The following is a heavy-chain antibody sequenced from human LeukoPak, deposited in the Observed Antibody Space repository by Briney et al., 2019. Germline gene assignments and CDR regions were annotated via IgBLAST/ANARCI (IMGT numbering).Heavy chain of an antibody. CDR3: VRDKGAVAGSAIFDY. Sequence: PGGSLRLSSAASGFTFRTYSMNWVRQALGKGLECVSAITSSSTYIFYADSVKGRFTISRDNAKDSLALKMNSLRAEDTAVYYCVRDKGAVAGSAIFDYWGQGSLVIVSS. J-gene: IGHJ4*02. V-gene: IGHV3-21*01. CDR1: GFTFRTYS. D-gene: IGHD6-19*01. CDR2: ITSSSTYI.